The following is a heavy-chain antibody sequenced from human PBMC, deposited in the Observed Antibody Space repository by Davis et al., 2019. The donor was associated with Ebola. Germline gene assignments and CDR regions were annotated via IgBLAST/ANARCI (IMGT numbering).Heavy chain of an antibody. CDR1: PFSFFRFF. V-gene: IGHV4-34*01. CDR2: INHSGST. CDR3: ARHFSSYGYYLDY. Sequence: SETLSLTFPLSPFSFFRFFLSWIRQPPGKGLEWIGEINHSGSTNYNPSLKSLVTISVDTSKNQFSLKLSSVTAADTAVYYCARHFSSYGYYLDYWGQGTLVKVST. J-gene: IGHJ4*02. D-gene: IGHD5-18*01.